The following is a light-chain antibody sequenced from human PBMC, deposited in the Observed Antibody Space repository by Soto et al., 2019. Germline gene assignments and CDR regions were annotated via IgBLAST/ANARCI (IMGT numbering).Light chain of an antibody. CDR1: QDISNY. Sequence: DIQMTQSPSSLSASVGDRVTITCQASQDISNYLNWYQQKPGKAPQLLIYDASNLQTGVPSRFSGIGSGTDFSFTISSLQPEDIGTYFCQQFYTVPWTFGQGTTVEI. V-gene: IGKV1-33*01. CDR2: DAS. CDR3: QQFYTVPWT. J-gene: IGKJ1*01.